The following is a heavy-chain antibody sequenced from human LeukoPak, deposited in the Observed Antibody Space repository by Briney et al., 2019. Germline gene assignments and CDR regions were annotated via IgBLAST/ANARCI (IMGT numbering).Heavy chain of an antibody. CDR3: AKDLSGRKGPFDY. Sequence: GGSLRLSCAASGFTFSSYGMHWVRQAPGKGLEWVAVISSDGSNAYYADSVKGRFTMSRDNSKNTLFVQMNSLRAEDTAVYYCAKDLSGRKGPFDYWGQRTLVTVSS. V-gene: IGHV3-30*18. CDR2: ISSDGSNA. J-gene: IGHJ4*02. CDR1: GFTFSSYG. D-gene: IGHD3-10*01.